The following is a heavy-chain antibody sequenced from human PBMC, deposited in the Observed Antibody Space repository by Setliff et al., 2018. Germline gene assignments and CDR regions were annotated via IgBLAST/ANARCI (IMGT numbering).Heavy chain of an antibody. V-gene: IGHV5-51*01. D-gene: IGHD3-22*01. Sequence: GESLKISCKGSGYSFTSYWIGWVRQMPGKGLEWMGIIYPGDSDTRYSPAFQGQVTISADKSISTAYLQWSSLKASDTAMYYCARRRYYDSSGYYYFDYWGQGTLVTVSS. J-gene: IGHJ4*02. CDR2: IYPGDSDT. CDR3: ARRRYYDSSGYYYFDY. CDR1: GYSFTSYW.